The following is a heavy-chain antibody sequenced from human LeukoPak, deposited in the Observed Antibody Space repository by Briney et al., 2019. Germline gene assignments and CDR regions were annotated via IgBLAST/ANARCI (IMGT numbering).Heavy chain of an antibody. CDR3: ARRAYCGGDCYNDY. CDR2: IYPGDSDT. V-gene: IGHV5-51*01. D-gene: IGHD2-21*02. CDR1: GYSFTSYW. Sequence: GESLKISCKGSGYSFTSYWIGWVRQMPGKGLEWMGMIYPGDSDTRYSPPFQGQVTTSADKSISTAYLQWNSLKASDTAMYYCARRAYCGGDCYNDYWGQGTLVTVSS. J-gene: IGHJ4*02.